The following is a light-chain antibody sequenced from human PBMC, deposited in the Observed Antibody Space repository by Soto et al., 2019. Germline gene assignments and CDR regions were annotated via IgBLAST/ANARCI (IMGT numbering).Light chain of an antibody. CDR3: QQYSYYRT. V-gene: IGKV1-5*03. CDR1: QTISSW. J-gene: IGKJ1*01. CDR2: KAS. Sequence: DIQMTQSPSTLSASVGDRVTSTCRASQTISSWLAWYQQKPGKAPKLLIYKASTLKSGVPSRFSGSGSGTEFTLTISSLQPDDSATYYCQQYSYYRTFGQGTKVDI.